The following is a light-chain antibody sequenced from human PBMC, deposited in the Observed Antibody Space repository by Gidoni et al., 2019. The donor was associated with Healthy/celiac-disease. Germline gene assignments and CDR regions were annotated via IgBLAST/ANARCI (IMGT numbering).Light chain of an antibody. CDR1: SSDVGGYNY. V-gene: IGLV2-14*01. CDR2: EVS. CDR3: SSYTSSSPVV. J-gene: IGLJ2*01. Sequence: QSALTQPASVSGSPGPSITISCTGTSSDVGGYNYVSWYQQHSGKAPQLMIYEVSNRPSGVSNRFSGSKSGNTASLTISGLQAEDEADYYCSSYTSSSPVVFGGGTKLTVL.